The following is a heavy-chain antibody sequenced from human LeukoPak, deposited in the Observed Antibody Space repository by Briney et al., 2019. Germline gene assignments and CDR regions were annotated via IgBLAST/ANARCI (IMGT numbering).Heavy chain of an antibody. D-gene: IGHD6-19*01. CDR2: ISTNGGRT. Sequence: GGSLRLSCAASGFTFSNYAMYWVRQAPGKGLEYVSDISTNGGRTYYANSVKGRFTISRDNSKNTLYLQMNSLRAEDMALYYCAKGSSSGWYLDYWGQGTLVTVSS. CDR3: AKGSSSGWYLDY. J-gene: IGHJ4*02. V-gene: IGHV3-64*01. CDR1: GFTFSNYA.